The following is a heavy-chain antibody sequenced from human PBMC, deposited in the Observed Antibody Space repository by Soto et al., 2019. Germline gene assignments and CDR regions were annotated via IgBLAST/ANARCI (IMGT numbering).Heavy chain of an antibody. V-gene: IGHV4-59*08. CDR3: ATQGFGTLHGLVDV. J-gene: IGHJ6*02. Sequence: TSETLSLTCTVSGGSITSITNHHCSWFRQPPGKGLEWIGYISYSGHTSYNPSLKSRVILSVDTSKNQVSLNLASVTAADTAVYYCATQGFGTLHGLVDVWGQGTTVT. CDR1: GGSITSITNHH. D-gene: IGHD1-7*01. CDR2: ISYSGHT.